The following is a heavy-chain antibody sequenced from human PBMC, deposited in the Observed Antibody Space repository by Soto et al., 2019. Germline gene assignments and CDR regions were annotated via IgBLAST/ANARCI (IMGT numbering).Heavy chain of an antibody. J-gene: IGHJ3*02. CDR1: GFTYSSHG. D-gene: IGHD5-12*01. V-gene: IGHV3-23*01. CDR3: ARDGKYRTDGFDI. CDR2: LSSGGGST. Sequence: EAQLLESGGELIQPGGSLRLSCAASGFTYSSHGMSWVRQAPGKGLEWIEGLSSGGGSTYYADSVKGRFTISRDNSKNTMDLIMNSLRVEDTALYYCARDGKYRTDGFDIWGQGTMVTVSS.